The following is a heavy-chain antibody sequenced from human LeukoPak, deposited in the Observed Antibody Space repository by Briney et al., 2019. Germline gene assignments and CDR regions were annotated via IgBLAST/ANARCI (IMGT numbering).Heavy chain of an antibody. Sequence: SVKLSCKASGGTFSSYAISWVRQAPGQGLEWMGGIIPIFGTANYAQKFQGRVTITTDESTSTAYMELSSLRSEDTAVYYCAREGVAGTPFDYWGQGTLVTVSS. CDR1: GGTFSSYA. V-gene: IGHV1-69*05. D-gene: IGHD6-19*01. CDR2: IIPIFGTA. J-gene: IGHJ4*02. CDR3: AREGVAGTPFDY.